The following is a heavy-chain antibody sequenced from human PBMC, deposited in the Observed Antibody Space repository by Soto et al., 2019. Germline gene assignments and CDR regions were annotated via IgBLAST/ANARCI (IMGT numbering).Heavy chain of an antibody. J-gene: IGHJ4*02. Sequence: EVQLVESGGGLIQPGGSLRLSCAASGFIVSDSYMTWVRQAPGKGLEWVSIIYSGGNTYYADSVKGRFTISRDNSNNTLYLQMTSLRVEDTAVYYCARERGRRIDYWGQGTLVTVSS. V-gene: IGHV3-53*01. CDR2: IYSGGNT. CDR1: GFIVSDSY. CDR3: ARERGRRIDY.